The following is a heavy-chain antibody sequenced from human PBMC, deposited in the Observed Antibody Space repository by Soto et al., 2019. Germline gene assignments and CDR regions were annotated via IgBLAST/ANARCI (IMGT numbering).Heavy chain of an antibody. CDR3: ARGYGPIDY. V-gene: IGHV4-34*01. J-gene: IGHJ4*02. Sequence: KPSETLSLTCAVYGGSFSDYHWSWVRQPPGKGLEWIGEINHSGSTNYNPSLKSRVTISVDASKNQFSLKLSSVTAADAAVYFCARGYGPIDYWGQGTLVTVSS. CDR2: INHSGST. D-gene: IGHD3-10*01. CDR1: GGSFSDYH.